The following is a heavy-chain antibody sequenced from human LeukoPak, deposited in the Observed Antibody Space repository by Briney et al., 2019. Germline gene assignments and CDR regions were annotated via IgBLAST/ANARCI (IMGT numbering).Heavy chain of an antibody. CDR1: GFTFRLYA. CDR3: AAGTGYCSGGTCYDPFEI. J-gene: IGHJ3*02. D-gene: IGHD2-15*01. V-gene: IGHV3-33*01. Sequence: GGSLRLSCAASGFTFRLYAVHWVRQAPGKGLEWVAVIWYDGSNLYYADSVKGRFTVSRDNSKNTADLHMDDLTAEDTAVYHCAAGTGYCSGGTCYDPFEIWGQGKMVIVSS. CDR2: IWYDGSNL.